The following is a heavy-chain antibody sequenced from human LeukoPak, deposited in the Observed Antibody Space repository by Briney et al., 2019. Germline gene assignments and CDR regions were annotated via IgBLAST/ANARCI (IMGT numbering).Heavy chain of an antibody. V-gene: IGHV3-30*18. D-gene: IGHD1-26*01. J-gene: IGHJ4*02. CDR3: AKDHSVGATKGYFDY. CDR2: ISYDGSNK. CDR1: GFTLSSYG. Sequence: AGGSLRLSCAASGFTLSSYGMHWVRQAPGKGLEWVAVISYDGSNKYYADSVKGRFTISRDNSKNTLYLQMNSLRAEDTAVYYCAKDHSVGATKGYFDYWGQGTLVTVSS.